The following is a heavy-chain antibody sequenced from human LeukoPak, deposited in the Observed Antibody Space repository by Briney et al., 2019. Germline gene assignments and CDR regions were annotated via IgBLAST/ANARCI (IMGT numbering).Heavy chain of an antibody. V-gene: IGHV1-2*02. CDR2: MNPNSGGT. Sequence: ASVKVSCXASGYTFTGYYMHWVRQAPGQGLAWMGWMNPNSGGTNYAQKFQGRVTMTRDTSISTAYMELSRLRSDDTAVYYCAREVPGSNQIFDYWGQGTLVTVSS. CDR1: GYTFTGYY. CDR3: AREVPGSNQIFDY. J-gene: IGHJ4*02. D-gene: IGHD4-11*01.